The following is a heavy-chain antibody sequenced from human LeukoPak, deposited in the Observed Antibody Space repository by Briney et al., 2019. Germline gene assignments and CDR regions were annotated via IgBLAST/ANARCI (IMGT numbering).Heavy chain of an antibody. Sequence: SSETLSLTCAVYGGSFSGYYWSWIRQPPGKGLEWIGSIYYSGSTYYNPSLKSRVTISVDTSKNQFSLKLSSVIAADTAVYYCARQMYRPYYYYYMDVWGKGTTVTVSS. D-gene: IGHD3-16*02. V-gene: IGHV4-34*01. CDR3: ARQMYRPYYYYYMDV. CDR1: GGSFSGYY. CDR2: IYYSGST. J-gene: IGHJ6*03.